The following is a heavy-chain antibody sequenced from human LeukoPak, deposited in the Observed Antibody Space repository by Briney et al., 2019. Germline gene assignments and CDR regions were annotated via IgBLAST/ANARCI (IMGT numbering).Heavy chain of an antibody. J-gene: IGHJ4*02. Sequence: ASVKVSCKASGYTFTNYAMNWVRQAPGQGLEWMGWINTNTGNPTYAQGFTGRFVFPLDTSVSTAYLQISSLKAEDTAVYYCAKNFYYYGSGSYTDQLGYWGQGTLVTVSS. CDR2: INTNTGNP. CDR1: GYTFTNYA. D-gene: IGHD3-10*01. V-gene: IGHV7-4-1*02. CDR3: AKNFYYYGSGSYTDQLGY.